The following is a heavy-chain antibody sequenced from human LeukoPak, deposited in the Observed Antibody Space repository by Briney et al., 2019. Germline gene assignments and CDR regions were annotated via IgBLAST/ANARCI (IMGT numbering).Heavy chain of an antibody. V-gene: IGHV4-59*11. CDR2: IYYSGST. Sequence: SETLSLTCTVSGGSISRHYWSWIRQPPGKGLEWIGYIYYSGSTNYNPSLKSRVTISVDTSKNQFSLKLSSVTAADTAVYYCARDRIQVEGFYYYYYMDVWGKGTTVTVSS. CDR3: ARDRIQVEGFYYYYYMDV. J-gene: IGHJ6*03. D-gene: IGHD2-2*01. CDR1: GGSISRHY.